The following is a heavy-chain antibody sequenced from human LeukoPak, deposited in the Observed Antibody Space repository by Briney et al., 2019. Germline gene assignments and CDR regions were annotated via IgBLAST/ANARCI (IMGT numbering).Heavy chain of an antibody. Sequence: GGSLRLSCAASGFTFSSYAMSWVRQAPGKGLEWVSAISDSGGSTYYADSVKGRFTISRDNSKNTLYLQMNSLRAEDTAVYYCANRPRTYYDYVWGSRYGMDVWGQGTTVTVSS. J-gene: IGHJ6*02. D-gene: IGHD3-16*01. CDR3: ANRPRTYYDYVWGSRYGMDV. CDR2: ISDSGGST. V-gene: IGHV3-23*01. CDR1: GFTFSSYA.